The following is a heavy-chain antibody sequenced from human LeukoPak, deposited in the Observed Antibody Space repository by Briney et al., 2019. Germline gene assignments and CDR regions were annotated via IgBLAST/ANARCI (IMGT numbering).Heavy chain of an antibody. D-gene: IGHD2/OR15-2a*01. CDR1: GFTFSSCE. CDR3: ARHDCHSNSDAFDV. J-gene: IGHJ3*01. CDR2: ISSSGSII. Sequence: PGRSLRLSCAASGFTFSSCELSWVRQAPAKGLEWVSYISSSGSIIYYADSVKGRLTVSRDSAKNSLYLQMNSLRAEDTAVYYCARHDCHSNSDAFDVWGQGTMVTVSS. V-gene: IGHV3-48*03.